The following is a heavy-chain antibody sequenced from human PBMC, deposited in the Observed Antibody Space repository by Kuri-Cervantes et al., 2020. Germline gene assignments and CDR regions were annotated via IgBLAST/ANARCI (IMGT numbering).Heavy chain of an antibody. Sequence: ESLKISCTVSGGSISSYYWSWIRQPAGKGLEWIGRIYTSGSTNYNPSLKSRVTMSVDTSKNQFSLKLSSVTAADTAVYYCARDRSERITIFGVVTEYWYFDLWGRGTLVTVSS. CDR2: IYTSGST. CDR1: GGSISSYY. D-gene: IGHD3-3*01. V-gene: IGHV4-4*07. CDR3: ARDRSERITIFGVVTEYWYFDL. J-gene: IGHJ2*01.